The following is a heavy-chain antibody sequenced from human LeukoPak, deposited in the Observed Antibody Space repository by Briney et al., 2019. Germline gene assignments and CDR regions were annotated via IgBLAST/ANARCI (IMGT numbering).Heavy chain of an antibody. CDR2: IYWNDDK. CDR3: AHRRSLAVAGTKGFDY. Sequence: SGPTLVKPTQTLTLTFTFSGFSLSTSGVGVGWIRHPPGKALEWLALIYWNDDKRYSPSLKSRITITKDTSKNQGVLTMTNMDPVDTATYYCAHRRSLAVAGTKGFDYWGQGTLVTVSS. V-gene: IGHV2-5*01. CDR1: GFSLSTSGVG. J-gene: IGHJ4*02. D-gene: IGHD6-19*01.